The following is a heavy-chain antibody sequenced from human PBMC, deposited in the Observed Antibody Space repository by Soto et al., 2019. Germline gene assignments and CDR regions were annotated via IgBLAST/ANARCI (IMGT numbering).Heavy chain of an antibody. CDR3: ARDRGVVAATWFDP. Sequence: KPSETLSLTCTVSGGSISSYYWSWIRQPPGKGLEWIGYIYYSGSTNYNPSLKSRVTISVDTSKNQFSLKLSSVTAADTAVYYCARDRGVVAATWFDPWGQGTLVTVSS. J-gene: IGHJ5*02. CDR2: IYYSGST. D-gene: IGHD2-15*01. CDR1: GGSISSYY. V-gene: IGHV4-59*01.